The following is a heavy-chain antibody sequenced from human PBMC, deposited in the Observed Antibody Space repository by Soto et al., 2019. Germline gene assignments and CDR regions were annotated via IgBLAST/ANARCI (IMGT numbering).Heavy chain of an antibody. V-gene: IGHV4-59*01. Sequence: KASETLSLTCTVSGGSISGSYWSWIRRTPGKVLEWVGYIHYSGSTNYNPSLKSRVTMSVDSAKNQFSLQLSSVTAADTAVYFCTKYRRTDAEGYSFDYWGQGALVTAPQ. J-gene: IGHJ4*02. CDR2: IHYSGST. CDR1: GGSISGSY. D-gene: IGHD2-15*01. CDR3: TKYRRTDAEGYSFDY.